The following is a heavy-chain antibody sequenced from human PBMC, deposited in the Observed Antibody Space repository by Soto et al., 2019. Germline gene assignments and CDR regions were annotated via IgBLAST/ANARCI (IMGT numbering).Heavy chain of an antibody. J-gene: IGHJ3*02. CDR2: ISSSSSYI. CDR1: GFTFSSYS. Sequence: NPGGSLRLSCAASGFTFSSYSMNWVRQAPGKGLEWVSSISSSSSYIYYADSVKGRFTISRDNAKNSLYLQMNSLRAEDTAVYYCARSYGITMIVVVPGAFDIWGQGTMVTVSS. CDR3: ARSYGITMIVVVPGAFDI. D-gene: IGHD3-22*01. V-gene: IGHV3-21*01.